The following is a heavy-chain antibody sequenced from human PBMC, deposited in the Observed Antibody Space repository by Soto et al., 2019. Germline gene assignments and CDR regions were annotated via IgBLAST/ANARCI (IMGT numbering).Heavy chain of an antibody. CDR1: GCSISSSSYY. D-gene: IGHD3-22*01. V-gene: IGHV4-39*01. CDR3: ARPHYYDSSGYYDAAFDI. J-gene: IGHJ3*02. CDR2: IYYSGST. Sequence: LETLSLTCTVSGCSISSSSYYWGWIRQPPGKGLEWIGSIYYSGSTYYNPSLKSRVTISVDTSKNQFSLKLSSVTAADTAVYYCARPHYYDSSGYYDAAFDIWGQGTMVTVSS.